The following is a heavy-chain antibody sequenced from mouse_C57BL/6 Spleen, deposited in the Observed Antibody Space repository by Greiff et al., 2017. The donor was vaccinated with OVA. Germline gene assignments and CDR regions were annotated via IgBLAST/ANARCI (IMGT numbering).Heavy chain of an antibody. V-gene: IGHV1-82*01. D-gene: IGHD2-1*01. CDR3: ASGDYDGTPGY. CDR2: IYPGDGDT. Sequence: VQLQQSGPELVKPGASVKISCKASGYAFSSSWMNWVKQRPGQGLEWIGRIYPGDGDTDYNGKFKGKATLTADKSSSTAYMQLSSLTSEDSAVYFCASGDYDGTPGYWGQGTTLTVSA. J-gene: IGHJ2*01. CDR1: GYAFSSSW.